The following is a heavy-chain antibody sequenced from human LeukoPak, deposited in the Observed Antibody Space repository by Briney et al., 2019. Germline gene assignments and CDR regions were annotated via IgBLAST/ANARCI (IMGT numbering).Heavy chain of an antibody. J-gene: IGHJ4*02. CDR3: GSDVHDAAADS. CDR2: IDRDGSRT. V-gene: IGHV3-74*01. CDR1: GFSISTYW. Sequence: PGGSLRLSCAASGFSISTYWMHWVRQVPGKGLEWVSRIDRDGSRTNYADSVKGRFTISRDNAKNTVYLQMNSLSVEDTAVYYCGSDVHDAAADSWGQGTLVTVSS. D-gene: IGHD6-13*01.